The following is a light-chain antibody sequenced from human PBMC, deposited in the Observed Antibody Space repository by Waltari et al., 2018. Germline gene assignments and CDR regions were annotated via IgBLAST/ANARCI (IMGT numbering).Light chain of an antibody. J-gene: IGLJ3*02. Sequence: QSALTQPASVSGSPGQSITISCTGTSSDVGGYSFVSWYQQHPGKAPKLMIYDVSKRPSGCANRYSGSKSGNTASLTISGLQTEDEADYFCSTDTTSSALLFGGGTRLTVL. CDR3: STDTTSSALL. CDR1: SSDVGGYSF. CDR2: DVS. V-gene: IGLV2-14*03.